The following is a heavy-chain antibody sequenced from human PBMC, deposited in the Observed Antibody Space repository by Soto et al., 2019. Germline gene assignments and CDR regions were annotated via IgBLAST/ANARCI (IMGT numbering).Heavy chain of an antibody. CDR3: ARDGDELEPGYGSGSYGLDY. V-gene: IGHV3-48*02. CDR2: ISSSSSTI. CDR1: GFTFSSYS. J-gene: IGHJ4*02. Sequence: GGSLRLSCAASGFTFSSYSMNWVRQAPGKGLEWVSYISSSSSTIYYADSVKGRFTISRDNAKNSLYLQMNSLRDEDTAGYYCARDGDELEPGYGSGSYGLDYWGQGTLVTVSS. D-gene: IGHD3-10*01.